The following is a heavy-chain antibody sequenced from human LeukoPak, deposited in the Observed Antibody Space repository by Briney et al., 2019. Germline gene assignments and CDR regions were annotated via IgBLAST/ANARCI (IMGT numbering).Heavy chain of an antibody. D-gene: IGHD3-10*01. CDR3: ASLYGSGSQIYYYYGMDV. CDR2: INPNSGGT. J-gene: IGHJ6*02. Sequence: GASVKVSCKASGYTFTGYYMHWVRQAPGQGLGWMGWINPNSGGTNYAQKFQGRVTMTRDTSISTAYMELSRLRSDDTAVYYCASLYGSGSQIYYYYGMDVWGQGTTVTVSS. CDR1: GYTFTGYY. V-gene: IGHV1-2*02.